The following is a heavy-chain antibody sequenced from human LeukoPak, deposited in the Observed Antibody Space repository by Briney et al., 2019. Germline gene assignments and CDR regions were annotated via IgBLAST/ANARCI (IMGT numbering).Heavy chain of an antibody. CDR3: ARVADYYDSSGPYYFDY. D-gene: IGHD3-22*01. Sequence: SETLSLTCTVSGGSISSYYWSWIRQPPGKGLEWIGNIYYSGSTNYNPSLKSRVTISVDTSTNPFSLKLSSVTAADTAVYYCARVADYYDSSGPYYFDYWGQGTLVTVSS. CDR2: IYYSGST. V-gene: IGHV4-59*12. CDR1: GGSISSYY. J-gene: IGHJ4*02.